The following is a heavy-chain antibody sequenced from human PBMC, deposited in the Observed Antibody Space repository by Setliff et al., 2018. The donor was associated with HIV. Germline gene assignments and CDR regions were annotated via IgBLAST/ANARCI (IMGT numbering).Heavy chain of an antibody. V-gene: IGHV1-18*01. CDR1: GYTFTSYG. Sequence: ASVKVSCKASGYTFTSYGISWVRQAPGQGLEWMGWINPYNGNTNYAQKLQGRVTMTTDTSTSTAYMDLRSLRSDDTAVYYCARDDRGRVRGVGPFVPWGQGTLVTVSS. CDR2: INPYNGNT. J-gene: IGHJ5*02. D-gene: IGHD3-10*01. CDR3: ARDDRGRVRGVGPFVP.